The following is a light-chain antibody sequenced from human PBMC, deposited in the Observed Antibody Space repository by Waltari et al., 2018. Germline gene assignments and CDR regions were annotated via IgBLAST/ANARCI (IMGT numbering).Light chain of an antibody. CDR2: DAS. CDR1: QSVSRT. V-gene: IGKV3-20*01. Sequence: EIGLPKSQGTLFLSLGERATLPCRASQSVSRTVAWYQQKPGQAPRLLIYDASSRATGIPDRFSGSGSGTDFSLTISRLEPEDFAVYYCQKYGTLPATFGQGTKVEIK. J-gene: IGKJ1*01. CDR3: QKYGTLPAT.